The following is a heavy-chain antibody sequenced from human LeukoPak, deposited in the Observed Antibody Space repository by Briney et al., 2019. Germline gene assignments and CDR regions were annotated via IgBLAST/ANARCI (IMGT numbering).Heavy chain of an antibody. CDR3: TTDTFGARDS. V-gene: IGHV3-74*01. CDR1: GYTFSRYW. D-gene: IGHD3-10*01. CDR2: INEDGSST. J-gene: IGHJ4*02. Sequence: GGSLRLSCAASGYTFSRYWMHWVRQGPGKGLVWVSRINEDGSSTSYAESVRGRFTISRDNAKNRLYLQMNSLRAEDAAVYYCTTDTFGARDSWGQGTLVTVSS.